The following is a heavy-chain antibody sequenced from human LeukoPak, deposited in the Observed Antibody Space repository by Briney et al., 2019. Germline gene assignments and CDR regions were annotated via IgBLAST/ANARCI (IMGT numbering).Heavy chain of an antibody. J-gene: IGHJ4*02. V-gene: IGHV1-69*05. D-gene: IGHD3-22*01. Sequence: SVKASCKASGGTFSSYAISWVRQAPGQGLEWMGRIIPIFGTANYAKKFQGRVTITTDESTSTAYMELSSLRSEDTAVYYCAREPGRDYDSSGYYVDYFDYWGQGTLVTASS. CDR2: IIPIFGTA. CDR1: GGTFSSYA. CDR3: AREPGRDYDSSGYYVDYFDY.